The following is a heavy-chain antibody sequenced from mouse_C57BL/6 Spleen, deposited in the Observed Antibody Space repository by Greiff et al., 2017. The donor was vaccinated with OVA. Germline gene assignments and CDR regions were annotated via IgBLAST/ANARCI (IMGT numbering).Heavy chain of an antibody. J-gene: IGHJ4*01. CDR1: GYSITSGYD. Sequence: VQLQQSGPGMVKPSQSLSLTCTVTGYSITSGYDWHWIRHFPGNKLEWMGYISYSGSTNYNPSLKSRISITHDTSKNHFFLKLNSVTTEDTATDYCARGDDYYAMDYWGQGTSVTVSS. V-gene: IGHV3-1*01. CDR3: ARGDDYYAMDY. CDR2: ISYSGST.